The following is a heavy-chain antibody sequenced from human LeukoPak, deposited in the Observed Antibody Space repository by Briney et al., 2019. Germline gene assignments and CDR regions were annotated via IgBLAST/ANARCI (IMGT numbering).Heavy chain of an antibody. CDR3: AKADRGAINDAFDI. CDR1: GFTFSSFA. V-gene: IGHV3-23*01. Sequence: PGGSLRLSCAASGFTFSSFAMSWVRQAPGKGLEWVSVISASGGSTYYADSVRGRFTISRDNSKSTLYLQMNSLRAEDTAVYYCAKADRGAINDAFDIWGRGTMVTVSS. D-gene: IGHD3-10*01. J-gene: IGHJ3*02. CDR2: ISASGGST.